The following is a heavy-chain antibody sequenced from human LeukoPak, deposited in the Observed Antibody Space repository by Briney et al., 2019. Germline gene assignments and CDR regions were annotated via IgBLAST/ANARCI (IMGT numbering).Heavy chain of an antibody. J-gene: IGHJ6*03. D-gene: IGHD1-14*01. CDR3: ARSGMGAEYYQHMDV. V-gene: IGHV1-46*01. CDR2: INPSEDST. CDR1: GYMFTSYY. Sequence: ASVKVSCKASGYMFTSYYMHWVRQAPGQGLEWMGIINPSEDSTSYTQKFQGRVTMTRDMSTSTVYMELSSLRSEDTAVYYCARSGMGAEYYQHMDVWGKGTTVTVSS.